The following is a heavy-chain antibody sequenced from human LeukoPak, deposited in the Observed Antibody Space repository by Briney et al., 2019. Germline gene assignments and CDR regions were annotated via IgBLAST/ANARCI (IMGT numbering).Heavy chain of an antibody. J-gene: IGHJ4*02. Sequence: GRSLRLSCAASGFTFSSYGMHWVRQAPGKGLEWVALISYDGSNKYYADSVRGRFTISRDNSKNTLYLQMNSLRAEDTAVYYCAKDQGGYCGGDCSPGDYWGQGTLVTVSS. CDR2: ISYDGSNK. V-gene: IGHV3-30*18. D-gene: IGHD2-21*02. CDR1: GFTFSSYG. CDR3: AKDQGGYCGGDCSPGDY.